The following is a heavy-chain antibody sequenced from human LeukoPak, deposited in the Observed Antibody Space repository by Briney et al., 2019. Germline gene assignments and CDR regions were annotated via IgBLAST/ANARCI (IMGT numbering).Heavy chain of an antibody. CDR2: ISSGSTI. CDR3: ARSYSSSSTFDY. Sequence: RGSLRLSCAASGFTFSDYYMSWIRQAPGKGLEWVSYISSGSTIYYADSVKGRFTISRDNAKNSLYLQMNSLRAEDTAVYYCARSYSSSSTFDYWGQGTLVTVSS. V-gene: IGHV3-11*04. J-gene: IGHJ4*02. CDR1: GFTFSDYY. D-gene: IGHD6-6*01.